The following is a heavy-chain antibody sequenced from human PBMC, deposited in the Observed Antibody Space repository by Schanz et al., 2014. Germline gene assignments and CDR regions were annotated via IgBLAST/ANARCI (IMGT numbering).Heavy chain of an antibody. CDR2: ISSSGSTI. D-gene: IGHD6-19*01. V-gene: IGHV3-11*01. CDR1: GFPFSDYY. J-gene: IGHJ4*02. Sequence: QVQLVESGGGLIQPGGSLRLSCAASGFPFSDYYMSWIRQAPGEGLEWFSYISSSGSTIKYADSVKGRFTISRDNAKESLFLQMDSLRPEDTAVYYCARASYWYSSTRPYWGQGTVVTVSS. CDR3: ARASYWYSSTRPY.